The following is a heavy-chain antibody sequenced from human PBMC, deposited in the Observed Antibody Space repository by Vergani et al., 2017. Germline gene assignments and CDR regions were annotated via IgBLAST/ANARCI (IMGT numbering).Heavy chain of an antibody. CDR1: GFTFSSYD. J-gene: IGHJ4*02. CDR3: AKDNWSGQPQID. Sequence: EVQLLESGGGLVQPGGSLRLSCAASGFTFSSYDMSWVRQAPGKGLEWVSAISGSGGSTYYADSVKGRFTIARDNSKHTLYLQMNSLRAEDTAVYYCAKDNWSGQPQIDWGQGTLVTVSS. D-gene: IGHD3-3*01. V-gene: IGHV3-23*01. CDR2: ISGSGGST.